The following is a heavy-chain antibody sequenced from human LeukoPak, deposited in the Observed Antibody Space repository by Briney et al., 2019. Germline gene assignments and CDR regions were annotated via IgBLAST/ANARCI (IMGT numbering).Heavy chain of an antibody. D-gene: IGHD6-19*01. CDR1: GYSISSGYY. V-gene: IGHV4-38-2*01. Sequence: KPSETLSLTCAVSGYSISSGYYWGWIRRPPGKGLERIGSIYHSGSTYYNPSLKSRVTISVDTSKNQFSLKLNSVTAADTAVYYCARLPDPLIAGAGMSRGYWGQGTLVTVSS. J-gene: IGHJ4*02. CDR2: IYHSGST. CDR3: ARLPDPLIAGAGMSRGY.